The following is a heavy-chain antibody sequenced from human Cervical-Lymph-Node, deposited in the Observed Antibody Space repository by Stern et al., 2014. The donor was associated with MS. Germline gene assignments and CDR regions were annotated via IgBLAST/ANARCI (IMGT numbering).Heavy chain of an antibody. CDR3: AKDRYYYYYGMDV. J-gene: IGHJ6*02. Sequence: VQLLESGGGVVQPGRSLRLSCAASGFTFSSYGMHWVRQAPGKGLEWGAVISYDGSNKYYADSVKGRFTIPRDNSKNTLYLQMNSLRAEDTAVYYCAKDRYYYYYGMDVWGQGTTVTVSS. CDR1: GFTFSSYG. CDR2: ISYDGSNK. V-gene: IGHV3-30*18.